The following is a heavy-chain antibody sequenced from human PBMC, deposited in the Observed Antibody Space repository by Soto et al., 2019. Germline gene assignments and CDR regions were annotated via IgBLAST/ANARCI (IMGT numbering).Heavy chain of an antibody. V-gene: IGHV4-34*01. Sequence: KPSETLSLTCAVYGGSFSGYYWSWIRQPPGKGLEWIGEINHSGSTNYNPSLKSRVTISVDTSKNQFSLKLSSVTAADTAVYYCARGPAAVARSHWVFDYWGQVTLVTVSS. D-gene: IGHD6-19*01. CDR2: INHSGST. CDR3: ARGPAAVARSHWVFDY. J-gene: IGHJ4*02. CDR1: GGSFSGYY.